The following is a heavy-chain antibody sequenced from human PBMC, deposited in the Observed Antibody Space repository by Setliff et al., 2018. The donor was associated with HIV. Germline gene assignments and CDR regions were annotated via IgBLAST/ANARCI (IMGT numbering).Heavy chain of an antibody. CDR3: AKSGGDCSGISRYSLWFDP. CDR1: ELTFSNYA. V-gene: IGHV3-23*01. Sequence: AGGSLRLSCAASELTFSNYAMTWVRQAPGKGLEWVSSLSGSGGNTYYADSVKGRFTISRDNSNNMLFLQVNSLRTEDTAVYYCAKSGGDCSGISRYSLWFDPWGHGTLVTVSS. J-gene: IGHJ5*02. D-gene: IGHD2-15*01. CDR2: LSGSGGNT.